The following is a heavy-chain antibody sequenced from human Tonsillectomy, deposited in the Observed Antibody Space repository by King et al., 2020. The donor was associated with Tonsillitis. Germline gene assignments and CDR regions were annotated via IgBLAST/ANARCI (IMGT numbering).Heavy chain of an antibody. CDR3: ARGYCSSTSCYRGYYFDY. CDR2: ISAYNGNT. CDR1: GYTFTSYG. Sequence: QLVQSGAEVRKPGASLKVSCKASGYTFTSYGISWGRKAPGQGLEWMVWISAYNGNTNDAQKLQGRVTMTTDTSTSTTYLELRSLRSDDTAVYYCARGYCSSTSCYRGYYFDYWGQGTLVTVSS. D-gene: IGHD2-2*02. V-gene: IGHV1-18*01. J-gene: IGHJ4*02.